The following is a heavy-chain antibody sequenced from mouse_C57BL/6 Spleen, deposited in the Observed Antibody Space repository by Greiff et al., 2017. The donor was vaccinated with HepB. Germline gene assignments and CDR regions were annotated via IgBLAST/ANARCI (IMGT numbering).Heavy chain of an antibody. D-gene: IGHD1-1*01. V-gene: IGHV1-55*01. Sequence: QVQLQQPGAELVKPGASVKMSCKASGYTFTSYWITWVKQRPGQGLEWIGDIYPGSGSTNYNEKFKSKATLTVDTSSSTAYMQLSSLTSEDSAVYYCAREGIGIYYYGSRGFAYWGQGTLVTVSA. CDR3: AREGIGIYYYGSRGFAY. J-gene: IGHJ3*01. CDR2: IYPGSGST. CDR1: GYTFTSYW.